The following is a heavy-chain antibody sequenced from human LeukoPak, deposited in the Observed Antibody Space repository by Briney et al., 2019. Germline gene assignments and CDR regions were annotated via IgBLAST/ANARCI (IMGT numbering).Heavy chain of an antibody. Sequence: VSVKVSCKASGNTFIGYYLHWVRQAPGQGLEWMGWINPHNGDTNYAQKFQGRVTMTRDTSITTAYMELSRLKSDDTAVYYCATVRDIVVGGGPYYFDYWGQGTLVTVSS. CDR3: ATVRDIVVGGGPYYFDY. J-gene: IGHJ4*02. D-gene: IGHD2-15*01. CDR1: GNTFIGYY. CDR2: INPHNGDT. V-gene: IGHV1-2*02.